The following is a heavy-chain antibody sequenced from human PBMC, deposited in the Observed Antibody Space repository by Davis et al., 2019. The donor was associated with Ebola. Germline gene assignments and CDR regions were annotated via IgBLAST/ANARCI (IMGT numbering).Heavy chain of an antibody. V-gene: IGHV4-34*01. J-gene: IGHJ6*02. Sequence: SETLSLTCTVSGASITSYYWSWIRQPPGKGLEWIGEINHSGSTNYNPSLKSRVTISVDTSKNQFSLKLSSVTAADTAVYYCARLRGYCSSTSCYYYYDMDVWGQGTTVTVSS. CDR2: INHSGST. D-gene: IGHD2-2*01. CDR3: ARLRGYCSSTSCYYYYDMDV. CDR1: GASITSYY.